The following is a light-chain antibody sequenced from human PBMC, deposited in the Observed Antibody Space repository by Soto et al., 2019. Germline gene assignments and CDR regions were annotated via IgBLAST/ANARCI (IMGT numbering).Light chain of an antibody. CDR1: QSVSSSY. J-gene: IGKJ1*01. Sequence: EIVLTQSPGTLSLSPGERATLSCRASQSVSSSYLAWYQQKPGQAPRLLIHGASSRATGIPDRFSGSGSGTDFTLTISRLEPEDCAVYYCQQYGSSPWTFGQGTKVEIK. CDR3: QQYGSSPWT. CDR2: GAS. V-gene: IGKV3-20*01.